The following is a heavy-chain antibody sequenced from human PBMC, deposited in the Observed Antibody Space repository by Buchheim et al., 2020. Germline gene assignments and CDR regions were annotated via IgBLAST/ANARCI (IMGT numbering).Heavy chain of an antibody. CDR3: ARVQAVGTTLYYMDH. D-gene: IGHD3-10*01. CDR2: IYYGGTT. J-gene: IGHJ4*02. Sequence: QLQLQESGSGLVKPSQTLSLTCGVSGGSMSSDAYSWSWIRQPPGKGLEWIGYIYYGGTTYYNPSLKSRVTISVDRSKNQFSLTLGSVTAADTAVYYCARVQAVGTTLYYMDHWGQGTL. V-gene: IGHV4-30-2*01. CDR1: GGSMSSDAYS.